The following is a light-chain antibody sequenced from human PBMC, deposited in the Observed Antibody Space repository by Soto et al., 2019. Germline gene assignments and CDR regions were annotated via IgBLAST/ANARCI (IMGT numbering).Light chain of an antibody. CDR2: SNN. J-gene: IGLJ2*01. Sequence: QSVLTQPPSASGTPGQRVTISCSGSSSNIGSYTVNWYQQLPGTAPKLLIYSNNQRPSGVPDRFSGSKSGTSASLAISGLQAEDEADYYCAACDDSLNGVVFGGGTKLTVL. CDR1: SSNIGSYT. CDR3: AACDDSLNGVV. V-gene: IGLV1-44*01.